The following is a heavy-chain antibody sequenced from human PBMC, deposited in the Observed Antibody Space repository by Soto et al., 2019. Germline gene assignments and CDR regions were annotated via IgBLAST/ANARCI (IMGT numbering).Heavy chain of an antibody. V-gene: IGHV4-30-4*01. CDR2: IYFRGNS. D-gene: IGHD2-15*01. CDR1: GDSLTSSPYY. Sequence: QVQLQESGPGLVKPSQTLSVTCTVSGDSLTSSPYYWSWVRQVPGRGLEWIGYIYFRGNSYYNPSLKSRVTISLDRSKNQFSLELISVTAADTAVYYCARSGGSNSWYGVFDFWGQGTLVNVSS. CDR3: ARSGGSNSWYGVFDF. J-gene: IGHJ4*02.